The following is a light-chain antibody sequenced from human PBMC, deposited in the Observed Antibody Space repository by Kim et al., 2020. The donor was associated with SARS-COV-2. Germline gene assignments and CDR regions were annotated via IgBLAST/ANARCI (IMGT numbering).Light chain of an antibody. CDR1: SSNIGNNY. CDR2: DNN. V-gene: IGLV1-51*01. CDR3: GTWDSSLSIVV. J-gene: IGLJ2*01. Sequence: GQKVTISCSGSSSNIGNNYVSRYQHLPGSAPRRLICDNNNRPSGIPDRFSGSKSGTSATLGITGLQTGDEADYYCGTWDSSLSIVVFGGGTQLTVL.